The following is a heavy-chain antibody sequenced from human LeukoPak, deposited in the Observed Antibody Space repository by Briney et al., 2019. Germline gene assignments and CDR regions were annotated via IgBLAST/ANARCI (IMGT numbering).Heavy chain of an antibody. D-gene: IGHD3-22*01. J-gene: IGHJ3*02. V-gene: IGHV1-2*02. CDR1: GYTFTGYY. CDR3: ARGSLEGDYYDSSGAFDI. Sequence: GASVKVSCKASGYTFTGYYMHWVRQAPGQGLEWMGWINPNSGGTNYAQKFQGRVTMTRDTSISTAYMELSRLRSDDTAVYYCARGSLEGDYYDSSGAFDIWGQGTMVTVSS. CDR2: INPNSGGT.